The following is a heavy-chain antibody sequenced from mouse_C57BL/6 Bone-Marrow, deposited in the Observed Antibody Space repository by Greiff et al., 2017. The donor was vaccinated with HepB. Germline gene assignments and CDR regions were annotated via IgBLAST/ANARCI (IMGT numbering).Heavy chain of an antibody. CDR2: INYDGSST. D-gene: IGHD1-1*01. CDR1: GFTFSDYY. Sequence: DVKLVESEGGLVQPGSSMKLSCTASGFTFSDYYMAWVRQVPEKGLEWVANINYDGSSTYYLDSLKSRFIISRDNAKNILYLQMSSLKSEDTATYYCASICYYGSSYFDYWGQGTTLTVSS. V-gene: IGHV5-16*01. J-gene: IGHJ2*01. CDR3: ASICYYGSSYFDY.